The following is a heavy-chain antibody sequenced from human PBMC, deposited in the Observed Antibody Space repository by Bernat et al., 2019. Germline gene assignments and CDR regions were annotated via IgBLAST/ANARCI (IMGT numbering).Heavy chain of an antibody. CDR3: ASGVYYYDSSGYYLDY. Sequence: QLQLQESGPGLVKPSETLSLTCTVSGGSISSSSYYWGWIRQPPGKGLEWIGSTYYSGSTYYNPSLKSRVTISVDTSKNQFSLKLSSVTAADTAVYYCASGVYYYDSSGYYLDYWGQGTLVTVSS. D-gene: IGHD3-22*01. J-gene: IGHJ4*02. V-gene: IGHV4-39*01. CDR2: TYYSGST. CDR1: GGSISSSSYY.